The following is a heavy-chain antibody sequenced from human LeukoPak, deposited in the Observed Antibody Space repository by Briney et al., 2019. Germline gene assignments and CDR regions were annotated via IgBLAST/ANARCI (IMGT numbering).Heavy chain of an antibody. CDR3: AKDLAKFGYQLTVLDY. Sequence: GGSLRLSCAASGFTFSSYAMSWVRQAPGKGLEWVSAISGSGGSTYYADSVKGRFTISRDNSKNTLYLQMNSLRAEDTAVYYCAKDLAKFGYQLTVLDYWGQGTLVTVSS. J-gene: IGHJ4*02. V-gene: IGHV3-23*01. CDR2: ISGSGGST. CDR1: GFTFSSYA. D-gene: IGHD2-2*01.